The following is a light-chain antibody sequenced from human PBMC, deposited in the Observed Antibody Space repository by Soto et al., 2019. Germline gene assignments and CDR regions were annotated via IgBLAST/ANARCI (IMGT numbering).Light chain of an antibody. V-gene: IGKV3D-15*01. CDR1: QSVRSH. CDR2: DAS. CDR3: QQYHKWPPIT. J-gene: IGKJ5*01. Sequence: EIVLTQSPGPLSVSPGEGVTLSCRSSQSVRSHLAWYQQKPGQAPRLLMYDASNRATGIPARFSGSGSGTDFTLTISSLQSEDSAVYYCQQYHKWPPITFGQGTRL.